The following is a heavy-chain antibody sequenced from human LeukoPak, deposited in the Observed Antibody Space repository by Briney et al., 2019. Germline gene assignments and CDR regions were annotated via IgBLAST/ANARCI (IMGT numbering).Heavy chain of an antibody. J-gene: IGHJ4*02. CDR1: GFTFSSDA. CDR3: ARDPSIAVAGGYWYFDY. CDR2: ISYDGSNK. V-gene: IGHV3-30*04. D-gene: IGHD6-19*01. Sequence: PGGSLRLSCAASGFTFSSDAMHCVRQAPGKGLEWVAVISYDGSNKYYADSVKGRFTISRDNSKNTLYLQMNSLRAEDTAVYYCARDPSIAVAGGYWYFDYWGQGTLVTVSS.